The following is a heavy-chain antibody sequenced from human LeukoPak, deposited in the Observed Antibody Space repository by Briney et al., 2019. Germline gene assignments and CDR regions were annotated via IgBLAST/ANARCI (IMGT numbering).Heavy chain of an antibody. CDR2: IYSGGST. Sequence: PGGSLRLSCAASGFTVSSNYMSWVRQAPGKGLEWVSVIYSGGSTYYADSMKGRFTISRDNSKNTLYLQMNSLRAEDTAVYYCARVGVDYYDSSGYPFDYWGQGTLVTVSS. J-gene: IGHJ4*02. CDR3: ARVGVDYYDSSGYPFDY. CDR1: GFTVSSNY. V-gene: IGHV3-53*01. D-gene: IGHD3-22*01.